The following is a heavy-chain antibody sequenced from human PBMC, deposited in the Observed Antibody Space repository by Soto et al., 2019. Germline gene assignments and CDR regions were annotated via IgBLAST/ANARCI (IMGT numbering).Heavy chain of an antibody. Sequence: PSETLSLTCTVSGGSISSYYWSWIRQPPGKGLEWIGYIYYSGSTNYNPSLKSRVTISVDTSKNQFSLKLSSVTAADTAVYYCARERTILQGGMDVWGQGTTVTVSS. CDR3: ARERTILQGGMDV. CDR2: IYYSGST. CDR1: GGSISSYY. V-gene: IGHV4-59*01. J-gene: IGHJ6*02. D-gene: IGHD2-21*01.